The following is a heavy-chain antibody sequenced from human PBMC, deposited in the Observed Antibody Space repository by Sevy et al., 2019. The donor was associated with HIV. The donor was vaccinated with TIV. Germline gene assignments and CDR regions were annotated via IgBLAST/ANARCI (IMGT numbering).Heavy chain of an antibody. Sequence: ASVKVSCKTSGGIFSNYVMHWVRQAPGQGLEWMGGFIPIFGKTNYAQKFQGRVTLTADESTSTAYMALSSLTSEDTAVYFCARGNQGVPAAIHDWFDPWGQGTLVTVSS. V-gene: IGHV1-69*13. J-gene: IGHJ5*02. CDR2: FIPIFGKT. CDR3: ARGNQGVPAAIHDWFDP. D-gene: IGHD2-2*01. CDR1: GGIFSNYV.